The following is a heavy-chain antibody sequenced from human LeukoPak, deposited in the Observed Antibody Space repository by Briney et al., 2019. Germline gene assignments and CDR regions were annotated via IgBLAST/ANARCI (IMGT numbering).Heavy chain of an antibody. CDR1: GFTVSSNY. CDR3: ARVLKGAVGAIVWAHSDY. J-gene: IGHJ4*02. Sequence: PGRSLRLSCAASGFTVSSNYMSWVRQAPGKGLEWVSAIYSGGTTYYADSVKGRFSISRDNSKNTLYLQMNSLRAEDTAVYYCARVLKGAVGAIVWAHSDYWGQGTLVTVSS. CDR2: IYSGGTT. V-gene: IGHV3-66*01. D-gene: IGHD1-26*01.